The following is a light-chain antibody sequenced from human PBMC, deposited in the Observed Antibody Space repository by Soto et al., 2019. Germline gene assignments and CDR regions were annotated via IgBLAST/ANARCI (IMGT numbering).Light chain of an antibody. CDR2: WAS. CDR1: QSVSDSSDDRNY. J-gene: IGKJ4*01. CDR3: QQCYSNPLT. V-gene: IGKV4-1*01. Sequence: DIVMTQSPDSLAVSLGQRATINCKSSQSVSDSSDDRNYLAWYQQKPGQPPKLLIYWASTRESGVPDRFSGSGSGTDFTLTISSLQAEDVAVYYCQQCYSNPLTFGGGTKVEIK.